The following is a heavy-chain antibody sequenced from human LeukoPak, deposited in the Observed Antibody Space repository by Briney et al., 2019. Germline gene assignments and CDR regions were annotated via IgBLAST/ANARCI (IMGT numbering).Heavy chain of an antibody. V-gene: IGHV4-59*08. CDR2: IYYSGST. Sequence: SETLSLTCTVSGGSISSYYWSWIRQPPGKGLEWIGYIYYSGSTNYNPSLKSRVTITVDTSKNQFSLKLSSVTAADTAVYYCARSMDVVVTAIDYWGQGTLVTVSS. CDR3: ARSMDVVVTAIDY. CDR1: GGSISSYY. D-gene: IGHD2-21*02. J-gene: IGHJ4*02.